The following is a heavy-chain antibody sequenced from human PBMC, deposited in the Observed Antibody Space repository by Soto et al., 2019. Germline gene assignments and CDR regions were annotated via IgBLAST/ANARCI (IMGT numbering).Heavy chain of an antibody. CDR3: ARVRRYCSSTSCYTFYYYYYGMDV. Sequence: QVQLQESGPGLVKPSQTLSLTCTVSGGSISSGGYYWSWIRQHPGKGLEWIGYIYYSGSTYYNPSLKSRVTISVDTSKNQFSLKLSSVTAADTAVYYCARVRRYCSSTSCYTFYYYYYGMDVWGQGTTVTVSS. J-gene: IGHJ6*02. V-gene: IGHV4-31*03. CDR1: GGSISSGGYY. CDR2: IYYSGST. D-gene: IGHD2-2*02.